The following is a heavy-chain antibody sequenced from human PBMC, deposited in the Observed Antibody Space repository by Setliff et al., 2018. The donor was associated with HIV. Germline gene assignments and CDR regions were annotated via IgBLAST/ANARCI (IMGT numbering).Heavy chain of an antibody. Sequence: PGGSLRLSCVASGLTFTHAWMNWVRRAPGKGLEWVGRVKSESDGGAIDYAAPVRGRFTISRDVSKQTLYLQMNGLRLEGTATYYCATVTRNTGYAGTFYFYMDVWGKGTTVTVSS. CDR3: ATVTRNTGYAGTFYFYMDV. V-gene: IGHV3-15*01. D-gene: IGHD5-12*01. J-gene: IGHJ6*03. CDR1: GLTFTHAW. CDR2: VKSESDGGAI.